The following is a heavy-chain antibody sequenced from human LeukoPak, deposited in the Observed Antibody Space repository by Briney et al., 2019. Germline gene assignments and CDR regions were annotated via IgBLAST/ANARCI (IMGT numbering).Heavy chain of an antibody. Sequence: GRSLRLSCAASGFTFSSYGMHWVRQAPGKGLEWVAVIWYDGSNKYYADSVKGRFTISRDNSKNTLYLQMNSLRAEDTAVYYCARDPRYCSGGSCYCHPEHKDPFDYWGQGTLVTVSS. D-gene: IGHD2-15*01. J-gene: IGHJ4*02. CDR2: IWYDGSNK. CDR3: ARDPRYCSGGSCYCHPEHKDPFDY. CDR1: GFTFSSYG. V-gene: IGHV3-33*01.